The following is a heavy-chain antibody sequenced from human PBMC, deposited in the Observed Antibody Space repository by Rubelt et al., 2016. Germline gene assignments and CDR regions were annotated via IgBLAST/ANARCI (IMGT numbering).Heavy chain of an antibody. CDR2: TYNGGST. D-gene: IGHD6-19*01. CDR3: ASSPVAGPIDY. J-gene: IGHJ4*02. V-gene: IGHV3-53*04. CDR1: GFTVSSNY. Sequence: EVQLVESGGGLVQPGGSLRLSCAASGFTVSSNYMSWVRQAPGKGLEWVSFTYNGGSTSYADSVKGRFTISRHNSKNTLYLQMNSLRAEDTAVYYCASSPVAGPIDYWGQGTLVTVSS.